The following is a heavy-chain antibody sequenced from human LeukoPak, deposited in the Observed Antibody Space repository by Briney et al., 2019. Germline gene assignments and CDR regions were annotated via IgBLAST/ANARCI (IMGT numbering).Heavy chain of an antibody. CDR1: GFTFGTYA. J-gene: IGHJ4*02. D-gene: IGHD3-10*01. V-gene: IGHV3-23*01. CDR2: ISGSGGSA. Sequence: GGSLRLSCAASGFTFGTYAMSWVRQAPGKGLEWVSTISGSGGSAYYADSVRGRFTISRDNSKNTLYLQMNSLRAEDTAVYYCAKEYLSRRYFDYWGQGTLVTVSS. CDR3: AKEYLSRRYFDY.